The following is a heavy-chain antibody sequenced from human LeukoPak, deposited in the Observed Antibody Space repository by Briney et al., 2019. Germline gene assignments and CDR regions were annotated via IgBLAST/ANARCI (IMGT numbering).Heavy chain of an antibody. J-gene: IGHJ1*01. Sequence: GASVKVSCKASGYTFTSYYMHWVRQAPGQGLEWMGIINPSGGSTSYAQKFQGRVTMTRDTSTSTVYMELSSLRSEDTAVYYCAREGLRYFDWSSSHGRYFQHWGQGTLVTVSS. CDR1: GYTFTSYY. D-gene: IGHD3-9*01. CDR2: INPSGGST. CDR3: AREGLRYFDWSSSHGRYFQH. V-gene: IGHV1-46*01.